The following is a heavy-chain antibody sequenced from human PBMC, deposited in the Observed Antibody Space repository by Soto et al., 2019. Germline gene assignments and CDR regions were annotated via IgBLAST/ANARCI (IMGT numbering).Heavy chain of an antibody. CDR1: GFTFSSYA. Sequence: GGSLRLSCAASGFTFSSYAMSWVRQAPGKGLEWVSFISSSSSYIYYTDSVKGRFTISRDNAKNSLYLQMNSLRAEDTAVYYCARPYGDHNYYAMDVWGQGTTVTVSS. CDR2: ISSSSSYI. V-gene: IGHV3-21*01. D-gene: IGHD3-10*01. CDR3: ARPYGDHNYYAMDV. J-gene: IGHJ6*02.